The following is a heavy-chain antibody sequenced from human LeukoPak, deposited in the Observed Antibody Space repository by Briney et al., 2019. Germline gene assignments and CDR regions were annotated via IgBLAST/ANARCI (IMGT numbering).Heavy chain of an antibody. D-gene: IGHD3-22*01. CDR1: GYTFTNYW. CDR3: ARVRYYYDSTGFYYFDY. Sequence: GESLQISCKGSGYTFTNYWIGWVRQTPGKGLEWMGIIYPDDSDTRYSPSFQGQVTMSADKSITTAYLQWSSLKASDTAMYYCARVRYYYDSTGFYYFDYWGQGTLVTVSS. V-gene: IGHV5-51*01. CDR2: IYPDDSDT. J-gene: IGHJ4*02.